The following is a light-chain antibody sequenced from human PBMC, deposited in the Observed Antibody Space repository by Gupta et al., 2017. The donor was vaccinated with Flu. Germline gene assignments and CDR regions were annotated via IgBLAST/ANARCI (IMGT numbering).Light chain of an antibody. CDR3: MQALQAPPT. CDR2: MGS. CDR1: QSLLHSNGYNY. V-gene: IGKV2-28*01. Sequence: DIVMTQSPLSLPVTPGEPASIPCRSSQSLLHSNGYNYLDWYVLKPGQSPQLLIYMGSSRASGVPDRFSGSGSGTDFTLKISGVEAEDVGTYYCMQALQAPPTFGQGTKVEVK. J-gene: IGKJ1*01.